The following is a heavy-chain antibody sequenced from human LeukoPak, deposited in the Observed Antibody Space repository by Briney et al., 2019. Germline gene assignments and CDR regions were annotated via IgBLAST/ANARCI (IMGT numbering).Heavy chain of an antibody. CDR3: ARDAWRYCSGGSCATNFDY. J-gene: IGHJ4*02. Sequence: GGSLRLSCAASGFTFSSYAMHWVRQAPGKGLEWGAVISYDGSNKYYADSVKGRFTISRDNSKNTLYLQMNSLRAEDTAVYYCARDAWRYCSGGSCATNFDYWGQGTLVTVSS. CDR1: GFTFSSYA. D-gene: IGHD2-15*01. V-gene: IGHV3-30*04. CDR2: ISYDGSNK.